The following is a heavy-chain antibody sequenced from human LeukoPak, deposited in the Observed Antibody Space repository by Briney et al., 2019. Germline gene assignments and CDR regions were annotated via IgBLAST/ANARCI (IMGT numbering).Heavy chain of an antibody. V-gene: IGHV3-48*01. D-gene: IGHD1-26*01. CDR2: ISSSSSTI. J-gene: IGHJ4*02. Sequence: PGGSLRLSCAASGFTFSSYSMNWVRQAPGKGLEWVSYISSSSSTIYYADSVKGRFTISRDNAKNSLYLQMNSLRAEDTAVYYCASEWALRGGFWGQGTLVTVSS. CDR3: ASEWALRGGF. CDR1: GFTFSSYS.